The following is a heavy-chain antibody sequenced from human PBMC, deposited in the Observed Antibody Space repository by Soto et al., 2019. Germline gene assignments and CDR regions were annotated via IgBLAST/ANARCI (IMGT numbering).Heavy chain of an antibody. CDR2: IWYDGSNK. V-gene: IGHV3-33*01. CDR1: GFTFSSYG. D-gene: IGHD6-6*01. J-gene: IGHJ4*02. CDR3: ARDIGIAARPGDY. Sequence: GGSLRLSCAASGFTFSSYGMHWVRQAPGKGLEWVAVIWYDGSNKYYADSVKGRFTISRDNAKNSLYLQMNSLRAEDTAVYYCARDIGIAARPGDYWGQGTLVTVS.